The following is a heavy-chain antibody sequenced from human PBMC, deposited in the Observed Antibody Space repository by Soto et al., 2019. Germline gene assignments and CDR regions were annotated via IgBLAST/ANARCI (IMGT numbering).Heavy chain of an antibody. CDR1: GFTFTSYA. V-gene: IGHV3-23*01. D-gene: IGHD6-13*01. CDR2: ISGSGSRT. CDR3: AKDRAPAAGTSWFDP. Sequence: GGSLRLSCAASGFTFTSYAMSWVRQAPGRVLEWVGAISGSGSRTYYADSVKGRFTIFRDKSKNTLYLQMNSLRAEDTAVYNCAKDRAPAAGTSWFDPWGQGTLVTVSS. J-gene: IGHJ5*02.